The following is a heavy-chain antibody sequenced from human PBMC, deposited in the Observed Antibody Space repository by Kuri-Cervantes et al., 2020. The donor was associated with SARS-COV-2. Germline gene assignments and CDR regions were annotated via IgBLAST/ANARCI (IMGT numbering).Heavy chain of an antibody. V-gene: IGHV3-21*01. D-gene: IGHD6-6*01. Sequence: GSLRLSCAASGFTFSSYSMNWVRQAPGKGLEWVSSISSSSSYIYYADSVKGRFTVSRDNAKNSLYLQMNSLRAKDTAVYYCARDQGWAPGSSDYFDYWGQGTLVTVSS. CDR1: GFTFSSYS. CDR3: ARDQGWAPGSSDYFDY. CDR2: ISSSSSYI. J-gene: IGHJ4*02.